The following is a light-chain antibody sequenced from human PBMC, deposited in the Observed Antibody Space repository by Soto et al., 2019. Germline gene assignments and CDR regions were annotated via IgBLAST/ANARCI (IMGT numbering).Light chain of an antibody. Sequence: QSALTQPPTASVSPGQSVTISCTGTSSDVGGYNYVSWYQQHPGKAPKLMIYEVSKRPSGVPDRFSGSKSGNTASLTVSGLQAEDEADYYCSSYAGSNNGNFGTGTKVTVL. CDR2: EVS. V-gene: IGLV2-8*01. J-gene: IGLJ1*01. CDR3: SSYAGSNNGN. CDR1: SSDVGGYNY.